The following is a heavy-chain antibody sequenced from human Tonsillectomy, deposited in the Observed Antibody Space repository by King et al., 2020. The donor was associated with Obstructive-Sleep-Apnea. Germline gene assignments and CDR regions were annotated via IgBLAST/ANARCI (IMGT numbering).Heavy chain of an antibody. Sequence: LQLQESGPGLVKPSETLSLTCTVSSGSISSSSYYWGWIRQPPGKGLEWIGSIYYSGSTYYNPSLKSRVTISVDTSKNQFSLKLSSVTAADTAVYYCAGVRRTRNNWFDPWGQGTLVTVSS. CDR1: SGSISSSSYY. V-gene: IGHV4-39*07. J-gene: IGHJ5*02. CDR2: IYYSGST. D-gene: IGHD1-7*01. CDR3: AGVRRTRNNWFDP.